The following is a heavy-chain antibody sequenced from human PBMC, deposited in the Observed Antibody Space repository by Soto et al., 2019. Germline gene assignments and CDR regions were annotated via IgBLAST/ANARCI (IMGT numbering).Heavy chain of an antibody. J-gene: IGHJ6*01. CDR1: GFPFSNYD. D-gene: IGHD1-1*01. V-gene: IGHV3-30*18. Sequence: PGGSLRLSCAAPGFPFSNYDINWARKAPGKGLEWVAIISYDGINTNYADSVKGRFTISRDNSKNTLYLQMNSLRAEDTAVYYCAKDQERGTLSTYYYYYGMGVWGQGTTVTVSS. CDR2: ISYDGINT. CDR3: AKDQERGTLSTYYYYYGMGV.